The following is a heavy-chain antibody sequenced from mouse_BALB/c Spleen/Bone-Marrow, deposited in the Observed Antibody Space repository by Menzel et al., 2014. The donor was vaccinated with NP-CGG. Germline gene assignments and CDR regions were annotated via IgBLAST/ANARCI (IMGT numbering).Heavy chain of an antibody. D-gene: IGHD1-1*01. Sequence: QAHVKQSGAELVEPGASVKLSCKATGYTFTSYWMHWVKLRPGQGFEWIGEINPNSGGSDYNEKFKRKATLTVDKSSSTAYMQLNSLTSEDSAVYYCTRLFYGSSDYAMDNWGQGTSVTVSS. CDR3: TRLFYGSSDYAMDN. J-gene: IGHJ4*01. CDR2: INPNSGGS. V-gene: IGHV1S81*02. CDR1: GYTFTSYW.